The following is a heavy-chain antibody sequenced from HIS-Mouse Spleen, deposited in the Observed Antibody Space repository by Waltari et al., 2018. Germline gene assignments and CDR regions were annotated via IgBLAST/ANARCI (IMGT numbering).Heavy chain of an antibody. V-gene: IGHV4-39*07. J-gene: IGHJ2*01. CDR3: AREIPYSSSWYDWYFDL. D-gene: IGHD6-13*01. Sequence: QLQLQESGPGLVKPSETLSLTCTVSGGSISSSSYYWGWIRQPPGKGLEWIGGIYYSGGTYYNQSLKSRVTISVDTSKNQFSLKLSSVTAADTAVYYCAREIPYSSSWYDWYFDLWGRGTLVTVSS. CDR1: GGSISSSSYY. CDR2: IYYSGGT.